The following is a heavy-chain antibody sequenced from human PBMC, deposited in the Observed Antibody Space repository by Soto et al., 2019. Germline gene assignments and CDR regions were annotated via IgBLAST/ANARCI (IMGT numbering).Heavy chain of an antibody. CDR1: GGSISSGDYY. V-gene: IGHV4-30-4*01. CDR3: ARATIVLVAAAMLSHWFAP. CDR2: IYYSGST. J-gene: IGHJ5*02. Sequence: ASETLSLTCTVSGGSISSGDYYWSCIRQPPGKGLEWIGYIYYSGSTYYNPSLKSRVTISVDTSKNQFSLKLSSVTAADTAVYYCARATIVLVAAAMLSHWFAPWGQGTLVTVSS. D-gene: IGHD2-2*01.